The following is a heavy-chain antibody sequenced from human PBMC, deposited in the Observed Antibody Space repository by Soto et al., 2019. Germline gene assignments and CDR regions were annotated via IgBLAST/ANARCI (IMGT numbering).Heavy chain of an antibody. Sequence: GGSLRLSCAASGFTVSSNYMSWVRQAPGKGLEWVSVIYSGGSTYYADSVKGRFTISRDNSKNTLYLKMNSLRAEDTAVYYCARGDCGGDCFPSWYFDLWGRGTLVTVSS. CDR2: IYSGGST. CDR1: GFTVSSNY. D-gene: IGHD2-21*02. J-gene: IGHJ2*01. V-gene: IGHV3-53*01. CDR3: ARGDCGGDCFPSWYFDL.